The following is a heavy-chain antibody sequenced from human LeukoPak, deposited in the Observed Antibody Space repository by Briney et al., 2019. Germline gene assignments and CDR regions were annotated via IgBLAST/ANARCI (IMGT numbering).Heavy chain of an antibody. J-gene: IGHJ6*02. CDR3: AREFKGIAAALRLKYYYYYGMDV. Sequence: GGSLRLSCAASGFTFSSYGMHWVRQAPGKGLEWVAVIWYDGSNKYYADSVKGRFTISRDNSKNTLYLQMNSLRAEDTAVYYCAREFKGIAAALRLKYYYYYGMDVWGQGTTVTVSS. V-gene: IGHV3-33*01. D-gene: IGHD6-13*01. CDR2: IWYDGSNK. CDR1: GFTFSSYG.